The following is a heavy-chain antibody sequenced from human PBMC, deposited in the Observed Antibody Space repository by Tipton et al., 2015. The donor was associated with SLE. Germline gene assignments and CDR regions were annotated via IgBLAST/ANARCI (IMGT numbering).Heavy chain of an antibody. CDR1: GVFISTSSDY. Sequence: TLSLTCTVSGVFISTSSDYWGWIRQPPGKGLEWIGDTFYSGSTYSNPSLESRVTMSVDTSKNQFSLKLRSVTAADTSVYYCAKIMRGPSFYYYYMDVWGKGTTVTVSS. V-gene: IGHV4-39*01. D-gene: IGHD3-10*01. CDR2: TFYSGST. CDR3: AKIMRGPSFYYYYMDV. J-gene: IGHJ6*03.